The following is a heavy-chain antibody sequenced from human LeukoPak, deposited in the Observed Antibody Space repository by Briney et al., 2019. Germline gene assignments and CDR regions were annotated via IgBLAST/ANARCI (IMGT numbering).Heavy chain of an antibody. Sequence: RGESLKISCVTSGYDFPSYYIAWVRQMPGKGPEWMGVIFPGDSDTRYNPAFKGQVTMSVDTSVDTAYLQWSSLKASDAAMYFCAECRDYYDSSGFYTYDVWGHGTRVIV. D-gene: IGHD3-22*01. CDR3: AECRDYYDSSGFYTYDV. CDR1: GYDFPSYY. V-gene: IGHV5-51*01. CDR2: IFPGDSDT. J-gene: IGHJ3*01.